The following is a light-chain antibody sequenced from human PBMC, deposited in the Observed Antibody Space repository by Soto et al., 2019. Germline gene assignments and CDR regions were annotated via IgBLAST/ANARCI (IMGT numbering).Light chain of an antibody. CDR1: SSDVGGYSY. V-gene: IGLV2-14*01. Sequence: QSVLTQPASVSGSPGQSITISCTGTSSDVGGYSYVSWYQQHPGKAPKLMIYEVSNRPSGVSNRFSGSKSGNTASLTISGLQAEDEDDYYCISYTSSSTKVFGGGTKLTVL. J-gene: IGLJ3*02. CDR3: ISYTSSSTKV. CDR2: EVS.